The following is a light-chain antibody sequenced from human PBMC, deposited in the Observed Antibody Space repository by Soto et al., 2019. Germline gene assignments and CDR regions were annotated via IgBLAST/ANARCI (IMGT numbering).Light chain of an antibody. J-gene: IGKJ3*01. Sequence: DNQMTQSPSSLSASVGDRVTITCRASQSISTYLNWYQQKPGKAPKLLIYGASSLQSGVPSKFSGSGSGTDFSLTISSLQPEDFATYYCQQSYSTPLTFGPGTKVDVK. CDR2: GAS. CDR3: QQSYSTPLT. CDR1: QSISTY. V-gene: IGKV1-39*01.